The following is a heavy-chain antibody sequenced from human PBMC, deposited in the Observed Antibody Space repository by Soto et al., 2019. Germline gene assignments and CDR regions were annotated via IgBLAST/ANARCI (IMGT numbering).Heavy chain of an antibody. Sequence: GGSLRLSCAASGFTFSSYWMHWVRQAPGKGLVWVSRINSDGSSTIYADSVKGRFTISRDNAKNTLYLQMNSLRAEDTAVYYCARDHCSSTSCYAANWFDPWGQGTLVTVSS. V-gene: IGHV3-74*01. CDR1: GFTFSSYW. J-gene: IGHJ5*02. CDR2: INSDGSST. CDR3: ARDHCSSTSCYAANWFDP. D-gene: IGHD2-2*01.